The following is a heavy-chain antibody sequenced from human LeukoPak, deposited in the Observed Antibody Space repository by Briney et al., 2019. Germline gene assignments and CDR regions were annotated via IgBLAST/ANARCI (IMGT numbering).Heavy chain of an antibody. Sequence: ASVKVFWKASGYTFTGYYVHWVRQAPGQGLEWMGWINPNSGGTNYAQKCQGRVTMTRDTSLSTAYMELSRLRSHDTAVYYCARDKGNTAIIDYWTQGTLDTVSS. D-gene: IGHD5-18*01. J-gene: IGHJ4*02. CDR3: ARDKGNTAIIDY. CDR1: GYTFTGYY. CDR2: INPNSGGT. V-gene: IGHV1-2*02.